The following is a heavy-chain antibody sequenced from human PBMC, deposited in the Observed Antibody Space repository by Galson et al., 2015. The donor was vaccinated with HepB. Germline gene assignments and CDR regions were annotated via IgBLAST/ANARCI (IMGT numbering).Heavy chain of an antibody. CDR3: ASREVDYDFWSGRDWYFDL. CDR2: IIPIFGTA. V-gene: IGHV1-69*13. Sequence: SVKVSCKASGGTFSSYAISWVRQAPGQGLEWMGGIIPIFGTANYAQKFQGRVTITADESTSTAYMELSSLRSEDTAVYYCASREVDYDFWSGRDWYFDLWGRGTLVTVSS. J-gene: IGHJ2*01. D-gene: IGHD3-3*01. CDR1: GGTFSSYA.